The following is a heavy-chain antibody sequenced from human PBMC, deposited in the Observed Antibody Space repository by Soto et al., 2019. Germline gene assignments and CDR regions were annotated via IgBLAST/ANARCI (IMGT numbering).Heavy chain of an antibody. CDR1: GGSISSGGYY. CDR3: ARESPNCSGGSCYGGGFDY. V-gene: IGHV4-31*03. Sequence: QVQLQESGPGLVKPSQTLSLTCTVSGGSISSGGYYWSWIRQHPGKGLEWIGYIYYSGSTYYNPSLKSRVTISVDTSKNQFSLKLSSVTAADTAVYYCARESPNCSGGSCYGGGFDYWGQGTLVTVSS. CDR2: IYYSGST. J-gene: IGHJ4*02. D-gene: IGHD2-15*01.